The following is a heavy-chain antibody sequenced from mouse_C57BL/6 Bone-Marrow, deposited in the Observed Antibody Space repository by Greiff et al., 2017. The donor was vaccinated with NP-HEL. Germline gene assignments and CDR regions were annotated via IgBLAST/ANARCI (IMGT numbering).Heavy chain of an antibody. Sequence: QVQLQQSGAELVRPGASVKLSCKASGYTFTDYYINWVKQRPGQGLEWIARIYPGSGNTYYNEKFKGKATLTAEKSSSTAYMQLSSLTSEDSACYFCAISGGNYLDYWGQGTTLTVSS. CDR1: GYTFTDYY. CDR2: IYPGSGNT. J-gene: IGHJ2*01. D-gene: IGHD3-1*01. CDR3: AISGGNYLDY. V-gene: IGHV1-76*01.